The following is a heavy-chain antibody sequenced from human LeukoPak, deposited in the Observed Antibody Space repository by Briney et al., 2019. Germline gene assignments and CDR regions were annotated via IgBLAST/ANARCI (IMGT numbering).Heavy chain of an antibody. J-gene: IGHJ5*02. D-gene: IGHD6-13*01. Sequence: SETLSLTCSVSGDSIRSSSYYWGWVRQPPGKGLEWIGSIYYSGSTYYNPSLKNRATISVDTSKNQFSPRLTSLTAADTAVYYCARALRQQLVTGWFDPWGQGTLVTVSS. CDR2: IYYSGST. CDR3: ARALRQQLVTGWFDP. V-gene: IGHV4-39*07. CDR1: GDSIRSSSYY.